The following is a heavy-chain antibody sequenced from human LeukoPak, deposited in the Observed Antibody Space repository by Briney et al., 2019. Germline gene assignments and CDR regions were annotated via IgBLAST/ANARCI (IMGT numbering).Heavy chain of an antibody. V-gene: IGHV3-48*04. CDR1: GFTFSSYS. D-gene: IGHD3-10*01. J-gene: IGHJ4*01. CDR3: AGGTGHFDF. CDR2: ISRSSSTI. Sequence: GGSLRLSCAASGFTFSSYSMNWVRQAPGKGLEWVSYISRSSSTIYYADSVKGRFTISRDNAKNSLYLQMNSLRAEDTAVYYCAGGTGHFDFWGQGTLVTGSS.